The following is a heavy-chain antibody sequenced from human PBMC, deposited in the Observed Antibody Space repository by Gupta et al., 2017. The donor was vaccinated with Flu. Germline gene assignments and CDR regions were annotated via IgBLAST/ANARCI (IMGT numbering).Heavy chain of an antibody. CDR3: ATVGYGSGSSWFDP. D-gene: IGHD3-10*01. Sequence: EVQLLESGGGLVQPGGSLRLSCAASGFTFSSYAMSWVRQAPGKGLEWVSAISGSGGRTYYADSVKGRFTISRDNSKNTLYLQMNSLRAEETAVYYCATVGYGSGSSWFDPWGQGTLVTVSS. CDR1: GFTFSSYA. CDR2: ISGSGGRT. J-gene: IGHJ5*02. V-gene: IGHV3-23*01.